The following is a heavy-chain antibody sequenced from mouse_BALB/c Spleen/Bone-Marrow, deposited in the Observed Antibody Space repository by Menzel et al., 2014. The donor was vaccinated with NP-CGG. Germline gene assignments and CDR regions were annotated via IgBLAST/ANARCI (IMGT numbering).Heavy chain of an antibody. CDR3: ARIWAYYAMDY. J-gene: IGHJ4*01. CDR1: GFTFSSYG. CDR2: INSNGGST. Sequence: EVMLVESGGGLVQPGGSLKLSCAASGFTFSSYGMSWVRQTPDKRLELVATINSNGGSTYYPDSVKCRFTISRDNAKNTLYLQMSSLKSEDTAMYYCARIWAYYAMDYWGQGTSVTVSS. D-gene: IGHD4-1*01. V-gene: IGHV5-6-3*01.